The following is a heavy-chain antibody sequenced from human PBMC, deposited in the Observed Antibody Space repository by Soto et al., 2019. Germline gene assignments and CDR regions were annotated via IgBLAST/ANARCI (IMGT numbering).Heavy chain of an antibody. V-gene: IGHV3-7*01. Sequence: EVHLVESGGGLVQPGGSLRLSCAASGFSFNSYWMSWVRQAPGKGLEWVANIKQDGSEKYYVDSVKGRFTISRDNAKNSLYLRMNSLRDEDTAVYYCARAEYSSGWYSSEYFQYWGQGTLVTVSS. CDR1: GFSFNSYW. CDR2: IKQDGSEK. J-gene: IGHJ1*01. D-gene: IGHD6-19*01. CDR3: ARAEYSSGWYSSEYFQY.